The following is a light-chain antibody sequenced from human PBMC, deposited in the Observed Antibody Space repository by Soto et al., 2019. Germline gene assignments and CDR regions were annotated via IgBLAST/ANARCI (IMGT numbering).Light chain of an antibody. CDR3: QQSHSEPYT. V-gene: IGKV1-39*01. CDR1: QSITRY. J-gene: IGKJ2*01. Sequence: DIQMTQSPSSLSASVRDRVTITCRASQSITRYLNWYQQKPGKAPKLLIHAASSLQSGVPSRFSGSGSGTDFTLTLSSLQPEDFATYYWQQSHSEPYTFGQGTTLETK. CDR2: AAS.